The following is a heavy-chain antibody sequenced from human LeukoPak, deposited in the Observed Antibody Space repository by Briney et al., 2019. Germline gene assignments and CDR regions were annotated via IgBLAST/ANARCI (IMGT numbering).Heavy chain of an antibody. Sequence: PGGSLRLSCAASGFTFGNSGMSWVRQAPGKGLVWVAVIWYDGGNKYYADSVKGRFTISRDNFRNTLYLQMNSLRAEDTAVYYCARDITTGILALDYWGQGTLVTVSS. D-gene: IGHD1-14*01. V-gene: IGHV3-33*01. CDR3: ARDITTGILALDY. CDR2: IWYDGGNK. J-gene: IGHJ4*02. CDR1: GFTFGNSG.